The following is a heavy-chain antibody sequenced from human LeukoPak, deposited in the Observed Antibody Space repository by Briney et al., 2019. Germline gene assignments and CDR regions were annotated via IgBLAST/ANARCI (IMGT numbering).Heavy chain of an antibody. CDR3: ARAYYDFWSGHHSGAFDI. Sequence: SETLSLTCAVSGGSISSGGYSWSWIRQPPGKGLEWIGYIYHSGSTNYNPSLKSRVTISVDTSKNQFSLKLSSVTAADTAVYYCARAYYDFWSGHHSGAFDIWGQGTMVTVSS. J-gene: IGHJ3*02. CDR1: GGSISSGGYS. V-gene: IGHV4-30-2*01. CDR2: IYHSGST. D-gene: IGHD3-3*01.